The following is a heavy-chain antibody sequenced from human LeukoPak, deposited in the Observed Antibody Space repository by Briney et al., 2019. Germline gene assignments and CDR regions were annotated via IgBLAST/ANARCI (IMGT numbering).Heavy chain of an antibody. CDR2: IKEDGSEK. CDR3: VRIWGYFDH. CDR1: GFILRSYR. J-gene: IGHJ4*02. V-gene: IGHV3-7*05. Sequence: GGPLRLSCAASGFILRSYRMNWVREAPGKALEGVANIKEDGSEKYYVDSVKGRFTISRDNAKTSLYIQMTSLRGEDTAVYYCVRIWGYFDHWGQGTLVTVSS. D-gene: IGHD7-27*01.